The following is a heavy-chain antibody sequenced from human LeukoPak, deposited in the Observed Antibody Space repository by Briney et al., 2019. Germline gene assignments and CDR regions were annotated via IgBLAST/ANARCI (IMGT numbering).Heavy chain of an antibody. CDR1: GFTFSSYW. CDR3: ARDSQREWYYDSSGYYPPDY. Sequence: KSGGSLRLSCAASGFTFSSYWMSWVRQAPGKGLEWVSSISSSSSYIYYADSVKGRFTISRDNAKNSLYLQMNSLRAEDTAVYYCARDSQREWYYDSSGYYPPDYWGQGTLVTVSS. D-gene: IGHD3-22*01. J-gene: IGHJ4*02. CDR2: ISSSSSYI. V-gene: IGHV3-21*01.